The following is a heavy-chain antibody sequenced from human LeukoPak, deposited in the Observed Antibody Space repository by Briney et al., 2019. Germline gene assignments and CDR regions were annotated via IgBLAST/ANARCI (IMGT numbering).Heavy chain of an antibody. Sequence: ASVKVSCKASGYTFTSYGISWVRQAPGQGLEWMGWISAYNGNTNYAQKLQGRVTMTTDTSTSTAYMELRSLRSDDTAVYYCARVPSYYYDSSGYLYYFDYWGQGTLITVSS. J-gene: IGHJ4*02. CDR1: GYTFTSYG. V-gene: IGHV1-18*01. D-gene: IGHD3-22*01. CDR3: ARVPSYYYDSSGYLYYFDY. CDR2: ISAYNGNT.